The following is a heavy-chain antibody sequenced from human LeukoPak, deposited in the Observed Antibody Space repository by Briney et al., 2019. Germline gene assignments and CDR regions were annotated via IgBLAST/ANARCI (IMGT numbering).Heavy chain of an antibody. CDR3: ARGLQTDNDAFDI. V-gene: IGHV4-4*07. J-gene: IGHJ3*02. Sequence: SETLSLTCTVSGDSISDNNWSWIRQPAGKGLEWIGRMSSSGDTKYNPSLKSRLTISVDTPKNQLSLKLSSVTAADAAVYFCARGLQTDNDAFDIWGQGTMVTVSA. D-gene: IGHD1-1*01. CDR1: GDSISDNN. CDR2: MSSSGDT.